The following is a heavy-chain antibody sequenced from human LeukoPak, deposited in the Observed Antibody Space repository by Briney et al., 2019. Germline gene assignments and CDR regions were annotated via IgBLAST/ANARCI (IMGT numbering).Heavy chain of an antibody. CDR2: ISGSGGST. D-gene: IGHD6-13*01. V-gene: IGHV3-23*01. CDR1: GFTFSSYA. CDR3: AKDRGSSSWYFSAL. Sequence: GGSLRLSCAASGFTFSSYAMSWVRQAPGKGLEWVSAISGSGGSTYYADSVKGRFTISRDNSKNTLYLQMNSLRAEDTAVHYCAKDRGSSSWYFSALWGQGTLVTVSS. J-gene: IGHJ4*02.